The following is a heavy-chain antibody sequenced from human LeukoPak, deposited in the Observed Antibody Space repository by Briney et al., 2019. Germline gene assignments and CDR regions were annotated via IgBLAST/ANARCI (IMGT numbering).Heavy chain of an antibody. J-gene: IGHJ4*02. V-gene: IGHV1-2*02. CDR3: ARAVDFWSGYYMGSVDY. D-gene: IGHD3-3*01. CDR1: GYTFTGYY. Sequence: ASVTVSCKASGYTFTGYYMHWVRQAPGQGLEWMGWINPNSGGTNYAQKFQGRVTMTRDTSISTAYMELSRLRSDDTAVYYCARAVDFWSGYYMGSVDYWGQGTLVTVSS. CDR2: INPNSGGT.